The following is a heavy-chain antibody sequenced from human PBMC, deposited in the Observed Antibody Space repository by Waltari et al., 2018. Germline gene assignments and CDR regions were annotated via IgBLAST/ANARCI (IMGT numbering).Heavy chain of an antibody. CDR2: IYHSGST. J-gene: IGHJ4*02. D-gene: IGHD3-22*01. CDR3: ARDWDYYDSSGYHFDY. CDR1: GYSISSGYY. Sequence: QVQLQESGPGLVKPSETLSLTCAVSGYSISSGYYWGWIRQPPGKGLEWIGSIYHSGSTYYNPSLKSRVTISVDTSKNQFSLKLSSVTAADTAVYYCARDWDYYDSSGYHFDYWGQGTLVTVSS. V-gene: IGHV4-38-2*02.